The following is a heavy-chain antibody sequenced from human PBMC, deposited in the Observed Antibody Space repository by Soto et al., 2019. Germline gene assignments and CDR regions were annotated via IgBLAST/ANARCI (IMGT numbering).Heavy chain of an antibody. Sequence: EVRMVASGGGVVQPGESLRLSCAASGFTFSNQWMSWVRQAPGKGLEWVANINQDGSAKSHVDSVEGRFTISRDNAKNSLYLQMNTLRVEVTAVYYCARGPFWGQGTLVTVSS. J-gene: IGHJ4*02. CDR1: GFTFSNQW. D-gene: IGHD3-3*02. CDR3: ARGPF. CDR2: INQDGSAK. V-gene: IGHV3-7*01.